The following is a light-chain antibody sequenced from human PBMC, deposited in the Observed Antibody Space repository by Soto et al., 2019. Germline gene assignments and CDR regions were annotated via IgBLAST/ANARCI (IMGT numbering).Light chain of an antibody. CDR2: EVS. Sequence: QSALTQPPSASGSPGQSVTISCTGTSSDVGGYNYVSWYQQHPGKAPTLMLYEVSKRPSGVPDRFFGSKSGNTASLTVSGLQAEDEADYYCSSYAGSNNVVFGGGTKLTVL. J-gene: IGLJ2*01. CDR3: SSYAGSNNVV. V-gene: IGLV2-8*01. CDR1: SSDVGGYNY.